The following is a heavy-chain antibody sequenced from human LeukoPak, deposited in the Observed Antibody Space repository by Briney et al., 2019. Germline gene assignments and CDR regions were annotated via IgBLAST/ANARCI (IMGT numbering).Heavy chain of an antibody. CDR2: IYYSRTT. D-gene: IGHD1-26*01. Sequence: PSETLSLTCTVSGGSISGRCNYWSWIRQHPGKGLEWIGYIYYSRTTYYKPSLKSRVTISLDTSKNQFSLKLNSVTATDTAVYYCATGGATSIDYWGQGTLVTVSS. V-gene: IGHV4-31*03. CDR3: ATGGATSIDY. J-gene: IGHJ4*02. CDR1: GGSISGRCNY.